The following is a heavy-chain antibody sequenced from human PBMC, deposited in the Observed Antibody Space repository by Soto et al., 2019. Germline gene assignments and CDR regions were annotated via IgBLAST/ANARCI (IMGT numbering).Heavy chain of an antibody. CDR1: GFTFSSYA. CDR2: ISGSGGST. V-gene: IGHV3-23*01. J-gene: IGHJ4*02. CDR3: AKVSGRWNFDY. D-gene: IGHD6-25*01. Sequence: EVQLLESGGGLVQPGGSLRLSCAASGFTFSSYAMSWVRQAPGKGLEWVSGISGSGGSTYYPDSVKGRFTISRDNSKNTLYVQLNSLRAEDTAVYYCAKVSGRWNFDYWGQGTLVTVSS.